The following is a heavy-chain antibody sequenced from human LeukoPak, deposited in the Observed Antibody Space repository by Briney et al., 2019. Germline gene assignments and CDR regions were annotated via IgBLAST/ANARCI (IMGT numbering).Heavy chain of an antibody. CDR2: ISGSGGST. CDR1: GFSFSSYA. V-gene: IGHV3-23*01. J-gene: IGHJ4*02. D-gene: IGHD4-17*01. CDR3: AKDRATVTPTVFDY. Sequence: GGSLRLPCAASGFSFSSYAINWVRQAPGKGLEWVSAISGSGGSTYYADSVKGRFTISRDLSKNTLYLQMNNLRAEDTAVYYCAKDRATVTPTVFDYWGQGTLVTVSS.